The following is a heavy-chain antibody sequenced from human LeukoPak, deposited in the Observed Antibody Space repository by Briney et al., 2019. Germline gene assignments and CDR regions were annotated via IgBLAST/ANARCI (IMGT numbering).Heavy chain of an antibody. CDR2: MNPNSGNT. CDR1: GYTFTSYD. V-gene: IGHV1-8*03. CDR3: ARTMIVDGSAFDI. J-gene: IGHJ3*02. D-gene: IGHD3-22*01. Sequence: ASVKVSCKASGYTFTSYDINWVRQATGQGLEWMGWMNPNSGNTGYAQKFQGRVTITRNTSISIAYMELSSLRSEDTAVYYCARTMIVDGSAFDIWGQGTMVTVSS.